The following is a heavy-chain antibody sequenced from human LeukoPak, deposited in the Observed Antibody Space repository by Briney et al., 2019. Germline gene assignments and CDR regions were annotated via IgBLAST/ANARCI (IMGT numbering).Heavy chain of an antibody. CDR2: ISYDGSNK. CDR3: AGIAGYSSGWSRKPFDY. J-gene: IGHJ4*02. CDR1: GFTFSSYA. V-gene: IGHV3-30-3*01. D-gene: IGHD6-19*01. Sequence: GGSLRLSCAASGFTFSSYAMHWVRQAPGKGPEWVAVISYDGSNKYYADSVKGRFTISRDNSKNTLYLQMNSLRAEDTAVYYCAGIAGYSSGWSRKPFDYWGQGTLVTVSS.